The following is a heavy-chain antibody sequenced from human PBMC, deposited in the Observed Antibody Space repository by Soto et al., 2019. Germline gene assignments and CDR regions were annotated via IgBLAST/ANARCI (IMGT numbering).Heavy chain of an antibody. Sequence: QVQLVESGGGVLQPGRSLRLTCAASGFIFSGSGIHWVRQAPGKGLEWVAVVSNDGIRKYYGDSVKGRFTISRDNAENTLYLQMNSLRAEDTAVYYCARWVGGSMYDNSGKYDSWGQGTLVTVSS. CDR3: ARWVGGSMYDNSGKYDS. J-gene: IGHJ5*01. V-gene: IGHV3-30*03. CDR2: VSNDGIRK. D-gene: IGHD3-22*01. CDR1: GFIFSGSG.